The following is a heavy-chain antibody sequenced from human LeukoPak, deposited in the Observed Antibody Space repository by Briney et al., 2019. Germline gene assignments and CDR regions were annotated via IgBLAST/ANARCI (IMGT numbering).Heavy chain of an antibody. CDR2: IYYTGTT. CDR1: GGSIGSDGYY. Sequence: TSQTLSLTCSVSGGSIGSDGYYWNWIRQHAGKGLAWIGHIYYTGTTYYNPPLKSRASISVDTPKNQLSLKLSSVTAADTAVYYCARDRATVTSHYSGTDVWGQGTTVTVSS. J-gene: IGHJ6*02. CDR3: ARDRATVTSHYSGTDV. D-gene: IGHD4-17*01. V-gene: IGHV4-31*03.